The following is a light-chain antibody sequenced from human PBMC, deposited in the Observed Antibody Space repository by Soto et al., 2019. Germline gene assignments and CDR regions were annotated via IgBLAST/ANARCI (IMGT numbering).Light chain of an antibody. J-gene: IGKJ5*01. CDR3: LQYDGWPLT. CDR2: DAS. Sequence: ETVMTQSPVALSVSPGERATLSCRARQNVRKNLAWYQQKPGQAPRLLIYDASTRATGIPARFSGDGSGTEFTLTIDSLQSEDFVVYYCLQYDGWPLTFGQGTRLEIK. V-gene: IGKV3-15*01. CDR1: QNVRKN.